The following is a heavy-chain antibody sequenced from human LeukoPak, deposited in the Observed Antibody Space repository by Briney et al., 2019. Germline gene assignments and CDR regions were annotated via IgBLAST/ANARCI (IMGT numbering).Heavy chain of an antibody. CDR2: INTNTGNP. CDR1: GYTFTSYY. Sequence: ASVKVSCKASGYTFTSYYMHWVRQAPGQGLEWMGWINTNTGNPTYAQGFTGRFVFSLDTSVSTAYLQISSLKAEDTAVYYCARETPVGRFDYWGRGTLVTVSS. V-gene: IGHV7-4-1*02. CDR3: ARETPVGRFDY. D-gene: IGHD1-26*01. J-gene: IGHJ4*01.